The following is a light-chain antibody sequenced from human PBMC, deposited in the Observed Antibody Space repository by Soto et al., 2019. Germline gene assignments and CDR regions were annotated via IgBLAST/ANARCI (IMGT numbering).Light chain of an antibody. CDR2: STN. CDR3: VLYMGSASWV. Sequence: QTVVTQEQSFSVSPGGTVPLTCGLSSGSVSTSYYPSWYQQTPGQAPRTLIYSTNTRSSGVPDRFSGSILGNKAALTITGAQADDESDYYCVLYMGSASWVFGGGTKLTVL. J-gene: IGLJ3*02. CDR1: SGSVSTSYY. V-gene: IGLV8-61*01.